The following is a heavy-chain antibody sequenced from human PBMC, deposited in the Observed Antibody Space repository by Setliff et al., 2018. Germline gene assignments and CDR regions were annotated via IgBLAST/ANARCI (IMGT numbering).Heavy chain of an antibody. V-gene: IGHV3-21*01. CDR3: ARSPANGGHDAFDI. CDR1: GFTFRTFS. CDR2: ISPDSIHI. D-gene: IGHD6-25*01. Sequence: PGESLKISCAASGFTFRTFSMHWVRQAPGKGLEWVSSISPDSIHIYYADSVKGRLTISRDNAWDSLYLQMNSLGAEDTAVYYCARSPANGGHDAFDIWGRGTMVTVS. J-gene: IGHJ3*02.